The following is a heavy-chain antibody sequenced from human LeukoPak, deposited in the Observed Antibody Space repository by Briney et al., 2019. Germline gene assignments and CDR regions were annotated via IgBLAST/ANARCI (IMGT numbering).Heavy chain of an antibody. V-gene: IGHV3-30*02. CDR1: GFTFSSYG. D-gene: IGHD5-12*01. CDR3: AKGIRVATPAPFDY. J-gene: IGHJ4*02. Sequence: GGSLRLSCAASGFTFSSYGMHWVRQAPGKGLEWVAFIRYDGSNKYYADSVKGRFTISRDNSKNTLYLQMNSLRAEDTAVYYCAKGIRVATPAPFDYWGQGTLVTVSS. CDR2: IRYDGSNK.